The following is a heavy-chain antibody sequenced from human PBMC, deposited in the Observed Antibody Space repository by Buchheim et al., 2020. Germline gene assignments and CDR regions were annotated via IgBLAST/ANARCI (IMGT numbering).Heavy chain of an antibody. D-gene: IGHD6-13*01. J-gene: IGHJ4*02. V-gene: IGHV4-4*02. CDR3: ARDSGGGMAVTGSDYYFDY. CDR1: GASISSTNW. CDR2: ISHSGST. Sequence: QVQLQESGPGLVKPSGTLSLTCAVSGASISSTNWWNWVRQTPGKGLVWIGEISHSGSTNYNPSLKSRGTISVDKSKKQFYLKLTSVTAADTAVYYCARDSGGGMAVTGSDYYFDYWGQGTL.